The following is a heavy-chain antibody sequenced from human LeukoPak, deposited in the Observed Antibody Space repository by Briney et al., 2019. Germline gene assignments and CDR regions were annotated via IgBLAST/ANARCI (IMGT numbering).Heavy chain of an antibody. CDR2: ISGSGGST. V-gene: IGHV3-23*01. J-gene: IGHJ4*02. D-gene: IGHD4-11*01. CDR3: ATDKIWWKDHYGALQYYFDS. Sequence: GGSLRLSCAASGFTFSSYAMSWVRQAPGKGLEWVSAISGSGGSTYYADSVKGRFTISRDNSKNTLYLQMNSLRAEDTAVYYCATDKIWWKDHYGALQYYFDSWGPGTLVTVSS. CDR1: GFTFSSYA.